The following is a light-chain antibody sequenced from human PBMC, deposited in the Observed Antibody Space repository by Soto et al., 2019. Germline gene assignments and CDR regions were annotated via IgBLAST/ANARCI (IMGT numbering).Light chain of an antibody. CDR2: AAS. Sequence: DIQMTQSPSSLSASVGDRVTMTCRASQSISNYLSWYRQKPGKAPKLLIYAASSLQSGVPSRFSRTGPCTDFTLTLLSLHPEDFAAYYRQQSLRTPYTFGQGTKLEIK. V-gene: IGKV1-39*01. J-gene: IGKJ2*01. CDR3: QQSLRTPYT. CDR1: QSISNY.